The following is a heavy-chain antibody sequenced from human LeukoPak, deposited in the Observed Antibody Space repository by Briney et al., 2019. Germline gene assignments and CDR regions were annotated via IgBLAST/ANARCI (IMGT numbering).Heavy chain of an antibody. V-gene: IGHV4-39*07. J-gene: IGHJ4*02. Sequence: SETLSLTCTVSGGSISSSSYYWGWIRQPPGKGLEWIGSIYYSGSTYYNPSLKSRVTISVDTSKNQFSLKLSSVTAADTAVYYCARVTNSGSYGPDEYYFDYWGQGTLVTVSS. CDR1: GGSISSSSYY. CDR2: IYYSGST. CDR3: ARVTNSGSYGPDEYYFDY. D-gene: IGHD1-26*01.